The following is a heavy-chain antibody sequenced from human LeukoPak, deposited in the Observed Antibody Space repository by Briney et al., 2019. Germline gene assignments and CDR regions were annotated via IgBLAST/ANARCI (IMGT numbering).Heavy chain of an antibody. Sequence: PGGSLRLSCAAFGFTFSTYSMNWVRQAPGKGLEWVSSISSSSSYIYYADSVKGRFTISRDNAKNSLYLQMNSLRAEDTAVYYCARDTGAADDSSGYYPGGRAXDIWGQGTMVTVSS. CDR3: ARDTGAADDSSGYYPGGRAXDI. D-gene: IGHD3-22*01. CDR2: ISSSSSYI. CDR1: GFTFSTYS. J-gene: IGHJ3*02. V-gene: IGHV3-21*01.